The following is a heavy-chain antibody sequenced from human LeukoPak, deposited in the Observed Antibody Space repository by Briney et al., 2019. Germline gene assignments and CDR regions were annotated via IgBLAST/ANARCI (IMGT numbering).Heavy chain of an antibody. Sequence: ASVKVSCKASGYTFTGYYMHWVRQAPGQGLERMGWINPNSGGTNYAQKFQGRVTMTRDTSISTAYMELSRLRSDDTAVYYCARVRDSTILSPYGMDVWGQGTTVTVSS. J-gene: IGHJ6*02. CDR3: ARVRDSTILSPYGMDV. V-gene: IGHV1-2*02. D-gene: IGHD2-21*01. CDR1: GYTFTGYY. CDR2: INPNSGGT.